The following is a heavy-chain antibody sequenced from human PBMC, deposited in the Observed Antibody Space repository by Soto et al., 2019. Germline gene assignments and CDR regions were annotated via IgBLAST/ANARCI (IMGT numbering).Heavy chain of an antibody. J-gene: IGHJ5*01. V-gene: IGHV3-11*01. Sequence: CLLTDTGQGLEWISYISSSGSTIYYADSVKGRFTISRDNAQNSLYLQMNSLRAEDTAVFFFFSGRRRHTRYRSGLGIPAEALIVSLHS. CDR3: FSGRRRHTRYRSGLGIPAEALIVSLHS. D-gene: IGHD1-1*01. CDR2: ISSSGSTI.